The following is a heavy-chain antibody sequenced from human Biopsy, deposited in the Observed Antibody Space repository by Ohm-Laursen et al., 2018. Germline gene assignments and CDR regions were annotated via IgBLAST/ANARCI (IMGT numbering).Heavy chain of an antibody. J-gene: IGHJ4*02. D-gene: IGHD3-3*01. V-gene: IGHV4-34*01. CDR2: INHSGST. CDR1: GGSFSGTY. Sequence: SETLPLTCAVSGGSFSGTYWSWIRQTPGKGLEWIGEINHSGSTKYSPSFESRVTISVDTSKNQFSLNLFSVTAADAARYFCARGEYYAYWSGARKLNYFDYWGQGTLVIVSS. CDR3: ARGEYYAYWSGARKLNYFDY.